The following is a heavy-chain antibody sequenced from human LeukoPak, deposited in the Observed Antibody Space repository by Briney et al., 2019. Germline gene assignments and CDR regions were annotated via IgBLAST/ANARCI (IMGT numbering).Heavy chain of an antibody. V-gene: IGHV4-39*07. Sequence: XVRXXPXKGLEWIGSIYFSGSTYYNPSLKSRVTISVETSKVQFSLKLSSVTAADTAVYYCARDSCSSTSCRKKFDNWGQGTLVTVSS. CDR2: IYFSGST. J-gene: IGHJ4*02. D-gene: IGHD2-2*01. CDR3: ARDSCSSTSCRKKFDN.